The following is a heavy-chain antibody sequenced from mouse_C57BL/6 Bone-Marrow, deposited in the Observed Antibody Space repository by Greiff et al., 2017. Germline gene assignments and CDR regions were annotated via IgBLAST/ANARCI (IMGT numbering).Heavy chain of an antibody. V-gene: IGHV1-26*01. J-gene: IGHJ3*01. CDR3: ARLGSSYTFAY. D-gene: IGHD1-1*01. Sequence: EVQLQQSGPELVKPGASVKISCKASGYTFTDYYMNWVKQSHGKSLEWIGDINPNNGGTSYNQKFKGKATLTVDKSSSTAYMELRSLTSEDSAVYYCARLGSSYTFAYWVKGTLVAVSA. CDR1: GYTFTDYY. CDR2: INPNNGGT.